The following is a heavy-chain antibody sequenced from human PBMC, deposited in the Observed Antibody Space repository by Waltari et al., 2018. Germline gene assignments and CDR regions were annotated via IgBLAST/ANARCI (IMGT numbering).Heavy chain of an antibody. J-gene: IGHJ2*01. CDR3: AKAGYSSGWRSYWYFDL. CDR2: ISGSGGST. V-gene: IGHV3-23*01. D-gene: IGHD6-19*01. CDR1: GFTFSSYA. Sequence: EVQLLESGGGLVQPGGSLRLSCAASGFTFSSYAMSWVRQAPGKGLEWVSAISGSGGSTYYADSVNGRFTISRDNYKNTLYLQRNSLIAEDTAVYYCAKAGYSSGWRSYWYFDLWGRGTLVTVSS.